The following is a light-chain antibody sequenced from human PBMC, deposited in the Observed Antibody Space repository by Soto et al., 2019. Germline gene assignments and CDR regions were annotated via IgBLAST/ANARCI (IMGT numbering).Light chain of an antibody. CDR3: KQYNDWWT. V-gene: IGKV3-15*01. CDR2: AAS. Sequence: EIVMTQSPATLSVPPGEGAPLSCRASQSVSSNLTWYQQQPGQAPRLLIYAASTRATGVQARFSGSGSGTDFTLTIRSLQSEDFAVYYCKQYNDWWTCGQGTKVDIK. J-gene: IGKJ1*01. CDR1: QSVSSN.